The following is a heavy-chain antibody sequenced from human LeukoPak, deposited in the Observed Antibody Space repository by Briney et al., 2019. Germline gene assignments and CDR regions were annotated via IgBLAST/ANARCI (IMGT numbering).Heavy chain of an antibody. CDR3: ARIGDCGGDCYPTLDQ. Sequence: AGGSLRLSCAAAGFAFSSNALTCVRQAPGEGLDWVSSISVSSTTYYLDSVKGRFTISRDNSNNALFLQMNSLRAEDTAVYYCARIGDCGGDCYPTLDQWGQGTLVTVSS. CDR1: GFAFSSNA. D-gene: IGHD2-21*02. V-gene: IGHV3-23*01. CDR2: ISVSSTT. J-gene: IGHJ4*02.